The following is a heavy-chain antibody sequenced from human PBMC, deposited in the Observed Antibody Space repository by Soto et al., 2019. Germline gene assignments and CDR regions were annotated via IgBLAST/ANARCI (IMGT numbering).Heavy chain of an antibody. V-gene: IGHV1-2*04. J-gene: IGHJ5*02. CDR2: INPNSGGT. D-gene: IGHD1-26*01. Sequence: ASVKVSCKASGYTFTGYYMHWVRQAPGQGLEWMGWINPNSGGTNYAQKFQGWVTMTRDTSISTAYMELSRLRSDDTAVYYCARAPDGSSGSYNWFDPWGQGTLVTVSS. CDR3: ARAPDGSSGSYNWFDP. CDR1: GYTFTGYY.